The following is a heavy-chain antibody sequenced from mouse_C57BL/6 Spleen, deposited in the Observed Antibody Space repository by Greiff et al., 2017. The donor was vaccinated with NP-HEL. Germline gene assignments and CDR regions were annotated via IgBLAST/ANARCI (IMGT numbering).Heavy chain of an antibody. Sequence: EVKLMESGPGLVKPSQSLSLTCSVTGYSITSGYYWNWIRQSPGNKLEWMGYISYDGSNNYNPSLKNRISITRDTSKSQFFLKLNSVTTEDTATYYCARGTHYYAMDYWGQGTSVTVSS. CDR3: ARGTHYYAMDY. V-gene: IGHV3-6*01. CDR1: GYSITSGYY. J-gene: IGHJ4*01. CDR2: ISYDGSN.